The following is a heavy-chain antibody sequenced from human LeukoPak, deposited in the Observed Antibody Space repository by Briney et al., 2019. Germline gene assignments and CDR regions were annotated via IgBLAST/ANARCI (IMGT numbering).Heavy chain of an antibody. D-gene: IGHD2-15*01. V-gene: IGHV3-23*01. Sequence: GGSLRLSXAASGFTFSSYAMSWVRQAPGKGLEWVSAISGSGGSTYYADSVKGRFTISRDNSKNTLYLQMNSLRAEDTAVYYCAKDRGYYSGGSCYGNDYWGQGTLVTVSS. CDR3: AKDRGYYSGGSCYGNDY. CDR2: ISGSGGST. CDR1: GFTFSSYA. J-gene: IGHJ4*02.